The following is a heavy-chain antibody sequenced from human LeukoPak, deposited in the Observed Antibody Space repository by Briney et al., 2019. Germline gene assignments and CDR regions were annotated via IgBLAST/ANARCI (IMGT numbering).Heavy chain of an antibody. J-gene: IGHJ4*02. D-gene: IGHD3-3*01. Sequence: GGSLRLSCAASGFTFSSYSMNWVRQAPGKGLEWVSYISSGSSTTYYADSVKGRFTISKDNAKNSLFLQMNSLRAEDTAVYYCARDPESGYHYFDYWGQGTLVTVS. CDR2: ISSGSSTT. V-gene: IGHV3-48*01. CDR3: ARDPESGYHYFDY. CDR1: GFTFSSYS.